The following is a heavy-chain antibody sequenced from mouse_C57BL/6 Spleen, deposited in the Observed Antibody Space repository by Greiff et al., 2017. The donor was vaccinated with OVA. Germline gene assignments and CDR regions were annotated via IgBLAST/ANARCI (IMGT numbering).Heavy chain of an antibody. CDR3: ASQITTVVAPFDY. Sequence: VQVVESGPELVKPGASVKISCKASGYAFSSSWMNWVKQRPGKGLEWIGRIYPGDGDTNYNGKFKGKATLTADKSSSTAYMQLSSLTSEDSAVYFCASQITTVVAPFDYWGQGTTLTVSS. J-gene: IGHJ2*01. D-gene: IGHD1-1*01. CDR2: IYPGDGDT. CDR1: GYAFSSSW. V-gene: IGHV1-82*01.